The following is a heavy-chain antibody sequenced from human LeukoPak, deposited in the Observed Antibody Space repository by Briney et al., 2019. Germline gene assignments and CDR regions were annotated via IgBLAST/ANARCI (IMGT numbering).Heavy chain of an antibody. CDR2: IKTKTDGGTT. CDR3: TTGIQVVSATKLFYF. CDR1: GFTFSNAW. Sequence: GGSLRLSCAASGFTFSNAWMSWVRQAPGKGLEWVGRIKTKTDGGTTDYAAPVKGRFTISRDDSQVTLYLQMNSLKSEDTAVYYCTTGIQVVSATKLFYFWGQGTLVTVSS. J-gene: IGHJ4*02. V-gene: IGHV3-15*01. D-gene: IGHD2-15*01.